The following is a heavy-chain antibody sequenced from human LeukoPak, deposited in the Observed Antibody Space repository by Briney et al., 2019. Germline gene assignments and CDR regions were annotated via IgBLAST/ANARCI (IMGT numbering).Heavy chain of an antibody. J-gene: IGHJ3*02. Sequence: ASVKLSCKGPGYSFTSYWIGWVRQMPGKGLEWMGIIYPGDSDTRYSPSFQGQVTISADKSISTAYLQWSSLKASDTAMYYCARQQGLTNWDAFDIWGQGTMVTVSS. CDR1: GYSFTSYW. V-gene: IGHV5-51*01. D-gene: IGHD1-1*01. CDR2: IYPGDSDT. CDR3: ARQQGLTNWDAFDI.